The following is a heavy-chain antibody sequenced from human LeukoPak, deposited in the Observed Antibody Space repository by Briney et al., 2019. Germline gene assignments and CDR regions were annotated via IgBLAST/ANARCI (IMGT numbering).Heavy chain of an antibody. CDR2: INHSGCT. Sequence: NSSETLSLTCAVYGGSFSGYYWSWIRQPPGKGLEWIGEINHSGCTNYNPSLKSRVTISVDTSKNQFSLKLSSVTAADTAVYYCARGLGYSYGTLYWDYWGQGTLVTVSS. J-gene: IGHJ4*02. V-gene: IGHV4-34*01. D-gene: IGHD5-18*01. CDR3: ARGLGYSYGTLYWDY. CDR1: GGSFSGYY.